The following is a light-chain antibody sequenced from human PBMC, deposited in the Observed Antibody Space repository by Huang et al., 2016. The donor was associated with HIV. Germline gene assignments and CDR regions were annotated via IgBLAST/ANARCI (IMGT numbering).Light chain of an antibody. CDR2: GVS. CDR1: HDLFNY. CDR3: LQHKAFHLPT. J-gene: IGKJ1*01. Sequence: DIQMTQSPSVMSASVGDRVTITCRANHDLFNYLAWFQQKPGKVPKRLIYGVSSLQSGGPSRFSRRGSGTEFTLTISSLQPEDFATYYCLQHKAFHLPTFGQGTQVEV. V-gene: IGKV1-17*03.